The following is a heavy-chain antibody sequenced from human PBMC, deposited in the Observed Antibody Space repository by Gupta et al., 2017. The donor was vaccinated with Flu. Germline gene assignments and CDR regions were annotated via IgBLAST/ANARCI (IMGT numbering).Heavy chain of an antibody. D-gene: IGHD5-24*01. J-gene: IGHJ3*02. CDR3: ERVPMGTSAFDI. Sequence: QVQLQESGPGLVQPSQTLSPTCPVSGGTIRRSDYYWRWLRPHPGTGLEWSGYSYNSGSTYYNPSLKSRVSISVDTSKNKFTLKLSSGTAADTAVDDCERVPMGTSAFDIWGQGTMVTVSS. V-gene: IGHV4-31*03. CDR1: GGTIRRSDYY. CDR2: SYNSGST.